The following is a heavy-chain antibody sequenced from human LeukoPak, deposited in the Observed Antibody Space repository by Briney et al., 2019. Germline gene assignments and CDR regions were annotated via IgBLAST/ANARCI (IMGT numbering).Heavy chain of an antibody. CDR3: AAGIAAADGSLDY. CDR2: INPNSGGT. Sequence: ASVKVSCKASGYTFTGYYMHWVRQAPGQGLEWMGWINPNSGGTNYAQKFQGRVTMTRDTSISTAYMELSRLRSDDTAVYYCAAGIAAADGSLDYWGQGTLVTVSS. D-gene: IGHD6-13*01. CDR1: GYTFTGYY. J-gene: IGHJ4*02. V-gene: IGHV1-2*02.